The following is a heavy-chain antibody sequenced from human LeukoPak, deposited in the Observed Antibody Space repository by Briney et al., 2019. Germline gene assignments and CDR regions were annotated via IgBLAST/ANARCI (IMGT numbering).Heavy chain of an antibody. CDR2: ISSSGSTI. D-gene: IGHD6-13*01. CDR1: GFTFSDYY. CDR3: ARSREAAAGLDYYYYGMDV. V-gene: IGHV3-11*01. Sequence: PGGSLRLSCAASGFTFSDYYMSWIRQAPGKGLEWVSYISSSGSTIYYADSVKGRFTISRDNAKNSLYLQMNSLRAEDTAVYYCARSREAAAGLDYYYYGMDVWGQGTTVTVSS. J-gene: IGHJ6*02.